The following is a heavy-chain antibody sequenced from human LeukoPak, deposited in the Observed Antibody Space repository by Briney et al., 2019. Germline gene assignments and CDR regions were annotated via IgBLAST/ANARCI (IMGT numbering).Heavy chain of an antibody. CDR1: GFTFSGAA. V-gene: IGHV3-73*01. CDR2: MRSKANDFAT. Sequence: GGSLRLSCTTPGFTFSGAAMHWVRQAPGKGLEWIGRMRSKANDFATSYGASVQGRFTISRDDSKNTAYLQMNNLKTEDTAVYYCTVLWQQLVPVIQRGQGTLVIVSS. J-gene: IGHJ4*02. D-gene: IGHD6-13*01. CDR3: TVLWQQLVPVIQ.